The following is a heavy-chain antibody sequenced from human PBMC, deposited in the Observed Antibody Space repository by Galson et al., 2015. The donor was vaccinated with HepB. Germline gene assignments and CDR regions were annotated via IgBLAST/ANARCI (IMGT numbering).Heavy chain of an antibody. D-gene: IGHD6-6*01. CDR2: IDPSDSYT. V-gene: IGHV5-10-1*01. CDR3: ARHAARIAARLTSWFDP. CDR1: GYSFTSYW. Sequence: QSGAEVKKPGESLRISCKGSGYSFTSYWISWVRQMPGKGLEWMGRIDPSDSYTNYSPSFQGHVTISADKSISTAYLQWSSLKASDTAMYYCARHAARIAARLTSWFDPWGQGTLVTVSS. J-gene: IGHJ5*02.